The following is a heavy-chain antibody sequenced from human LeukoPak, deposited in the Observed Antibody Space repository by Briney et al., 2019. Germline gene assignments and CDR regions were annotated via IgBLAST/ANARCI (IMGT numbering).Heavy chain of an antibody. Sequence: GGSLRLSCTVSGFTVSSNSMSWVRQAPGKGLEWVSFIYSGGNTHYSDSVKGRFTISRDNSKNTLYLQMNSLRAEDTAVYYCAKDRAITMIAWGQGTLVTVSS. V-gene: IGHV3-53*01. CDR3: AKDRAITMIA. CDR1: GFTVSSNS. CDR2: IYSGGNT. J-gene: IGHJ5*02. D-gene: IGHD3-22*01.